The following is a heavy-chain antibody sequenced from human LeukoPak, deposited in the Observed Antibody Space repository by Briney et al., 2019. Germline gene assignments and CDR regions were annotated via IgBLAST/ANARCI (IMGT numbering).Heavy chain of an antibody. V-gene: IGHV3-23*01. J-gene: IGHJ4*02. D-gene: IGHD3-10*01. CDR1: GFTFSSYG. CDR2: ISGSAGST. Sequence: PGGSLSLSCAASGFTFSSYGMSWVRQTPGKGLEWVSAISGSAGSTFYADSVKGRLTISRDNSKNTLYLQMNSLRAEDTAVYHCSKDHVELVRGVLDYWGQGTLVTVSS. CDR3: SKDHVELVRGVLDY.